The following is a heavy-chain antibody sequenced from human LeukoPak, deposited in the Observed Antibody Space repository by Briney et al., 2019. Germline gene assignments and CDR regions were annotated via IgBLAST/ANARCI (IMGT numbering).Heavy chain of an antibody. D-gene: IGHD6-19*01. J-gene: IGHJ4*02. CDR2: ISGSDGST. V-gene: IGHV3-23*01. Sequence: PGGSLRLSCATSGFTFSSYTMNWVRQAPGKGLEWASGISGSDGSTYYADSVKGRFTISRDNSKNTLYLQMNSLRVEGTAVYYCAKDPPGAGPDFDCWGQGTLVTVSS. CDR1: GFTFSSYT. CDR3: AKDPPGAGPDFDC.